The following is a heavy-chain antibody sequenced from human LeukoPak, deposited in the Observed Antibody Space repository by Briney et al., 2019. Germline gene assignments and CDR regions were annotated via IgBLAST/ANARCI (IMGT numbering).Heavy chain of an antibody. CDR3: ASDPSGWSRLDY. D-gene: IGHD6-19*01. Sequence: PGGSLRLSCAASGFTFSSYSMNWVRQAPGKGLESVSYISSSSSTIYYADSVKGRFTISRDNDKNSLYLQMNSLRAEDTAVYHCASDPSGWSRLDYWGQGTLVTVSS. J-gene: IGHJ4*02. V-gene: IGHV3-48*01. CDR2: ISSSSSTI. CDR1: GFTFSSYS.